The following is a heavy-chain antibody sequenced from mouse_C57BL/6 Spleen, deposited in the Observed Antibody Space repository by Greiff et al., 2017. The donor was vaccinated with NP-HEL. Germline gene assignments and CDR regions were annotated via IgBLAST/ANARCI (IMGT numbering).Heavy chain of an antibody. V-gene: IGHV1-80*01. J-gene: IGHJ4*01. CDR2: IYPGDGDT. CDR3: ARGGYDVGDYAMDY. D-gene: IGHD2-2*01. Sequence: QVQLKESGAELVKPGASVKISCKASGYAFSSYWMNWVKQRPGKGLEWIGQIYPGDGDTNYNGKFKGKATLTADKSSSTAYMQLSSLTSEDSAVYFCARGGYDVGDYAMDYWGQGTSVTVSS. CDR1: GYAFSSYW.